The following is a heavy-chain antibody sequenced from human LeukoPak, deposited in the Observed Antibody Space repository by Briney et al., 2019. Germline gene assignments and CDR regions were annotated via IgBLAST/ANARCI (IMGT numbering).Heavy chain of an antibody. CDR2: INSDGSGT. Sequence: GVSLRLSCAASGFTFSNYWVLWVRQAPGKGLLWVSRINSDGSGTTYVDSVKGRFTISRDNAKNTLYLQMNSLRAEDTAVYYCARDQDGVGATIDYWGQGTLVTVSS. V-gene: IGHV3-74*01. J-gene: IGHJ4*02. CDR1: GFTFSNYW. D-gene: IGHD1-26*01. CDR3: ARDQDGVGATIDY.